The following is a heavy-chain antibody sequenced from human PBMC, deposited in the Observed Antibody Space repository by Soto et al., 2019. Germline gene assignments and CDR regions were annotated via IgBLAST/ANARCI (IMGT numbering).Heavy chain of an antibody. CDR3: AKDSPDVVVVAATPSGMGV. CDR1: GFTSSSHA. J-gene: IGHJ6*02. CDR2: ISGSGGST. V-gene: IGHV3-23*01. D-gene: IGHD2-15*01. Sequence: LRRSCAASGFTSSSHAMSFVLQPPGKELEWVSAISGSGGSTYYADSVKGRLTISRDNSKNTLYLQMNSLRAEDTAVYYCAKDSPDVVVVAATPSGMGVWGQGTAVTVSS.